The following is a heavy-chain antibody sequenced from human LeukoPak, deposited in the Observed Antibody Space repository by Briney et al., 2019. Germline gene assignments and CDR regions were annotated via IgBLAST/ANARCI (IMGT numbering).Heavy chain of an antibody. J-gene: IGHJ4*02. CDR1: GFTFDDFA. D-gene: IGHD3-22*01. CDR2: TNWDGTNT. CDR3: AKGDSGHDSIFHPPGAFDS. Sequence: GGSLRLSCVASGFTFDDFAMHWVRQAPEKGLEWVCLTNWDGTNTLCAGSVKGRFTISRDNNKSSLFLQMNSLKPEDTALYYCAKGDSGHDSIFHPPGAFDSWGQGTLVTVSS. V-gene: IGHV3-43D*03.